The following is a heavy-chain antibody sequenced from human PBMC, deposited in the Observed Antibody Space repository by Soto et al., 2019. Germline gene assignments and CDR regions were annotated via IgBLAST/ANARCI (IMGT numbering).Heavy chain of an antibody. CDR1: GGSIITGRYY. J-gene: IGHJ4*02. D-gene: IGHD3-10*01. Sequence: QVQLQESGPRLVKPSQTLSLTCTVSGGSIITGRYYWSWIRQPPGKGLEWIGYISYSGSTYYNPSLKSRVTISIDTSKSQFSLKLTSVTAADTAEYYCASNFGESSWAYFDYWGQGTLVTVSS. V-gene: IGHV4-30-4*01. CDR3: ASNFGESSWAYFDY. CDR2: ISYSGST.